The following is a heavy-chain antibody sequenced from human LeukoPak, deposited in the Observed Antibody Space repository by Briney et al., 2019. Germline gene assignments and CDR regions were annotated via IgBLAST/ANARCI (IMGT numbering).Heavy chain of an antibody. J-gene: IGHJ3*02. CDR2: INPNRGGT. D-gene: IGHD5-24*01. V-gene: IGHV1-2*02. Sequence: ASVKVSCKASGYTFTGYYMHWVRQAPGPGLEWMGWINPNRGGTNYAQKFQGRVTMTRDTYISTAYMELSRLRSDDTAVYYCARMATAYDAFDIWGQGTMVTVSS. CDR1: GYTFTGYY. CDR3: ARMATAYDAFDI.